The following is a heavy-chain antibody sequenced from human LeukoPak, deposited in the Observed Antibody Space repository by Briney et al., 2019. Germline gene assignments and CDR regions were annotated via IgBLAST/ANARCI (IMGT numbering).Heavy chain of an antibody. V-gene: IGHV4-34*01. D-gene: IGHD3-16*02. J-gene: IGHJ6*03. CDR2: INHSGST. CDR1: GGSFSGYY. CDR3: ARESANYDYVWGSYRSNYYYYYMDV. Sequence: PSETLSLTCAVYGGSFSGYYWSWIRQPPGKGLEWIGEINHSGSTNYNPSLKSRVTISVDTSKNQFSLKLSSVTAADTAVYYCARESANYDYVWGSYRSNYYYYYMDVWGKGTTVTISS.